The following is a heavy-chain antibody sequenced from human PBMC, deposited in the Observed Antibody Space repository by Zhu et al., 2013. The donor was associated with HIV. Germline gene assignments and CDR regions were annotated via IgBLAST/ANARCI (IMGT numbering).Heavy chain of an antibody. CDR2: INPSTGDT. Sequence: QVELVQSGAGVKKPGASLKISCKTSGYTFNDYYIHWVRQARGQGLEWMGMINPSTGDTTSSQNFQGRSTMTTDTSTTTVYMELTSLTSDDTAVYFCARGGLAGSSGSWFDPWGQGTLVTVSS. CDR3: ARGGLAGSSGSWFDP. V-gene: IGHV1-46*02. CDR1: GYTFNDYY. D-gene: IGHD3-10*01. J-gene: IGHJ5*01.